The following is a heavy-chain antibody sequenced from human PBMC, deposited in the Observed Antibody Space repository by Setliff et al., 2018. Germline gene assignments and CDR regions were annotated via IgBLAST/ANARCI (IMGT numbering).Heavy chain of an antibody. Sequence: ASVKVSCKASGNSFSSFSITWVRQAPGQGLEWMGWISAYNGNTNYAQKLQGRVTMTTDTSTSTAYMELRSLRSDDTAVYYCARLVRYCTTTTCQSVPGAEVWGQGTLVTVSS. V-gene: IGHV1-18*01. D-gene: IGHD2-8*01. CDR3: ARLVRYCTTTTCQSVPGAEV. J-gene: IGHJ4*02. CDR1: GNSFSSFS. CDR2: ISAYNGNT.